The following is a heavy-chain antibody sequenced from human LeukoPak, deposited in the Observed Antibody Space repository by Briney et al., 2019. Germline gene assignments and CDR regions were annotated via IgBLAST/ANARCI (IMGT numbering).Heavy chain of an antibody. CDR3: AKPHWSSHYTFDY. CDR1: GFTFSSYG. J-gene: IGHJ4*02. CDR2: ISGSGGST. V-gene: IGHV3-23*01. Sequence: GGSLRLSCAASGFTFSSYGMSWVRQAPGKGLEWVSAISGSGGSTYYADSVKGRFTISRDNSKNTLYLQMNSLRAEDTAVYYCAKPHWSSHYTFDYWGQGTLVTVSS. D-gene: IGHD3-3*01.